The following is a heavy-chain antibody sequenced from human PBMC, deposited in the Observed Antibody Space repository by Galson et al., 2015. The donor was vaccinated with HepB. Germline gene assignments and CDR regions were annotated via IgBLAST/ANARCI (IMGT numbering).Heavy chain of an antibody. Sequence: SVKVSCKASGYTLTELSMHWVRQAPGKGLEWMGGFDPEDGETIYAQKFQGRVTMTEDTSTDTAYMELSSLRSEDTAVYYCATLIDSSGSWGYFDYWGQGTLVTVSS. V-gene: IGHV1-24*01. CDR3: ATLIDSSGSWGYFDY. J-gene: IGHJ4*02. CDR2: FDPEDGET. D-gene: IGHD6-19*01. CDR1: GYTLTELS.